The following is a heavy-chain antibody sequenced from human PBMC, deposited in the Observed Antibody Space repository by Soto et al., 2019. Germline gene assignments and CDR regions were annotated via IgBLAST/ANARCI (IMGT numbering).Heavy chain of an antibody. V-gene: IGHV3-15*01. CDR2: IKSKTHGGTT. CDR1: GFTLSNAW. CDR3: NYYYDSSGYQFDY. J-gene: IGHJ4*02. D-gene: IGHD3-22*01. Sequence: VQLVESGGGVVQPGRSLRLSCAASGFTLSNAWMFWVRQAPGKGLEWVGRIKSKTHGGTTDHAAPVKGRFTISRDDSKNTLYLQMNSLKTEDTAVYYCNYYYDSSGYQFDYWGQGTLVTVSS.